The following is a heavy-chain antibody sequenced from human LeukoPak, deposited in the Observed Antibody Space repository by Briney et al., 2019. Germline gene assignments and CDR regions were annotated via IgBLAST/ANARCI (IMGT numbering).Heavy chain of an antibody. J-gene: IGHJ3*02. CDR2: MNPADSDT. V-gene: IGHV5-51*01. Sequence: GESLKISCKASGYRFSNYWIGWVRQMPGKGLECMGIMNPADSDTRYSPSFQGQVTISADKSISTAYLQWSSLRASDTAIYYCVRPSGYYGSADAFDIWGQGTMVTVSS. D-gene: IGHD3-10*01. CDR3: VRPSGYYGSADAFDI. CDR1: GYRFSNYW.